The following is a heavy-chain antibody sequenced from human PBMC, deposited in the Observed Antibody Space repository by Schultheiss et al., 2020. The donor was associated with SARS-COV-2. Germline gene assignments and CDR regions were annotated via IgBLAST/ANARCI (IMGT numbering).Heavy chain of an antibody. CDR3: ARVTLEEFQEDY. J-gene: IGHJ4*02. CDR2: ISWNSGSI. CDR1: GFTFDDYA. Sequence: GGSLRLSCAASGFTFDDYAMHWVRQAPGKGLEWVSGISWNSGSIGYADSVKGRFTISRDNSKNTLYLQMNSLRAEDTAVYYCARVTLEEFQEDYWGQGTLVTVSS. D-gene: IGHD1-1*01. V-gene: IGHV3-9*01.